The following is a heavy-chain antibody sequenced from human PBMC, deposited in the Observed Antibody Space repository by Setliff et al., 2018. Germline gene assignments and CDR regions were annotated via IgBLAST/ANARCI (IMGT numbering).Heavy chain of an antibody. D-gene: IGHD3-16*01. CDR2: ISSSSSYI. Sequence: GGSLRLSCAASGLSFRDHCMDWVRQAPGKGLEWVSSISSSSSYIYYADSVKGRFTISRDNAKNSLYLQMNSLRAEDTAVYYCARKGVMGDYMDVWGQGTTVTVSS. CDR3: ARKGVMGDYMDV. V-gene: IGHV3-21*01. J-gene: IGHJ6*02. CDR1: GLSFRDHC.